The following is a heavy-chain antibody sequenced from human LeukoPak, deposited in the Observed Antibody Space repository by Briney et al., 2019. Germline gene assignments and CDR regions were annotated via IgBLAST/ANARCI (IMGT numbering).Heavy chain of an antibody. CDR1: GYTFTTYY. CDR3: ARGSSYINPPDY. V-gene: IGHV1-46*01. D-gene: IGHD4-11*01. CDR2: VNPSGDNT. Sequence: GASVKVSCKASGYTFTTYYMHWVRQAPGQGLEWMGIVNPSGDNTTHAQKFQGRVTMTRDTSTSAVHMELSSLRSEDTAVYYCARGSSYINPPDYWGQGTQVTVSS. J-gene: IGHJ4*02.